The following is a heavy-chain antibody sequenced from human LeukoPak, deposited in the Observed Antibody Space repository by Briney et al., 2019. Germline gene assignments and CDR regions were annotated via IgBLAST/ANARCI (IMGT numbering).Heavy chain of an antibody. V-gene: IGHV3-64*01. J-gene: IGHJ4*02. CDR1: SFTFSSYA. CDR2: ISSNGGST. D-gene: IGHD5-18*01. Sequence: GGSLRLSCGASSFTFSSYAMHWVRQAPGKGLEYVSAISSNGGSTYYANSVKGRFTISRDNSKNTLYLQMGSLRAEDMAVYYCARRRGYSYGLIDYWGQGTLVTVSS. CDR3: ARRRGYSYGLIDY.